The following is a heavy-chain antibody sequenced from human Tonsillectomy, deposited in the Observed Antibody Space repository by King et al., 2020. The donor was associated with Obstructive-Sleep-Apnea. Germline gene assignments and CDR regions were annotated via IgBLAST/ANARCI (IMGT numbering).Heavy chain of an antibody. Sequence: EVQLVESGGGVVQPGRSLILSCTASGFTFGDYAMSWFRQAPGRGLEWVGFIRCKVYVGTKEDAAAVKGRFTISRDDSKSIAYLQMNSLKTEDTAVYYCTRADAFDIWGQATMVTVSS. CDR3: TRADAFDI. CDR2: IRCKVYVGTK. J-gene: IGHJ3*02. CDR1: GFTFGDYA. V-gene: IGHV3-49*03.